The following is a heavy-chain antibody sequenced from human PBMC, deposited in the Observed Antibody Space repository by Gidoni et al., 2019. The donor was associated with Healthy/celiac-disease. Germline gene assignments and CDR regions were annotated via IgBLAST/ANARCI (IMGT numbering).Heavy chain of an antibody. D-gene: IGHD5-12*01. CDR2: IYYSGST. J-gene: IGHJ4*02. CDR1: GGSISSGNYY. V-gene: IGHV4-31*03. Sequence: QVQLQESGPGLVKPSQTLSLTCTVSGGSISSGNYYCSWIRQHPGKGLEWIGYIYYSGSTYYNPSLKSRVTISVDTSKNQFSRKLSSVTAADTAVYYCARRSVATGEADYWGQGTLVTVSS. CDR3: ARRSVATGEADY.